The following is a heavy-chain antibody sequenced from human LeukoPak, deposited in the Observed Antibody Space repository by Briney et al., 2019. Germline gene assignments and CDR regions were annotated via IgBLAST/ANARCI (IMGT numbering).Heavy chain of an antibody. V-gene: IGHV3-33*06. CDR1: GFTFSSYG. CDR3: AKAGSGHYYDY. Sequence: TGGSLRLSCAASGFTFSSYGMHWVRQAPGKGLEWVAVIWYDGSNKYYADSVKGRFTISRDNSKNTLYLQMNSLRADDTAVYYCAKAGSGHYYDYWGQGTLVTVSS. J-gene: IGHJ4*02. CDR2: IWYDGSNK. D-gene: IGHD3-22*01.